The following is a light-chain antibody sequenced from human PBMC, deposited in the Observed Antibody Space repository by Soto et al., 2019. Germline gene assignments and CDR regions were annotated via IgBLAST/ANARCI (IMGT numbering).Light chain of an antibody. CDR2: EGS. CDR3: CSYAGSSPSYV. V-gene: IGLV2-23*01. Sequence: QAVVTQPASVSGSPGQSITISCTGTSSDVGSYNLVSWYQQHPGKAPKLMIYEGSKRPSGVSNRFSGSKSGNTASLTISGLQAEDEADYYCCSYAGSSPSYVFGTGTKLTVL. CDR1: SSDVGSYNL. J-gene: IGLJ1*01.